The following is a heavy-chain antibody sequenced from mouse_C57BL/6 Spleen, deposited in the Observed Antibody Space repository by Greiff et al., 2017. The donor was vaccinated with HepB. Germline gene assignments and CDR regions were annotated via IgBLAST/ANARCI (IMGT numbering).Heavy chain of an antibody. D-gene: IGHD2-4*01. CDR3: ARRYYDYDKDYFDY. Sequence: QVQLQQSGAELVRPGSSVKLSCKASGYTFTSYWMHWVKQRPIQGLEWIGNIEPSDSETHYNQKFKDKATLTVDKSSSTAYMQLSSLTSEDSAVYYGARRYYDYDKDYFDYWGQGTTLTVSS. CDR1: GYTFTSYW. J-gene: IGHJ2*01. V-gene: IGHV1-52*01. CDR2: IEPSDSET.